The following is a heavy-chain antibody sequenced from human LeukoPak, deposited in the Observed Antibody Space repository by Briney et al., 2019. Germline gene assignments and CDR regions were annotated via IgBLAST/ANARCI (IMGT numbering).Heavy chain of an antibody. CDR1: GFTFSSYW. CDR2: IKQDGSEK. J-gene: IGHJ4*02. D-gene: IGHD3-3*01. V-gene: IGHV3-7*01. CDR3: ARESLQQFLEWLPLYYFDY. Sequence: AGGSLRLSCAASGFTFSSYWMSWIRQAPGKGLEWVANIKQDGSEKYYVDSVKGRFTISRDNAKNSLYLQMNSLRAEDTAVYYCARESLQQFLEWLPLYYFDYWGQGTLVTVSS.